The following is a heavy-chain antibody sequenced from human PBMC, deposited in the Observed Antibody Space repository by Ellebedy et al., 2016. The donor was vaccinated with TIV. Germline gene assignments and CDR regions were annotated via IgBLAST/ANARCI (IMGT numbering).Heavy chain of an antibody. CDR2: IDPSDSYT. V-gene: IGHV5-10-1*01. CDR3: ARHFFDYNEGDY. D-gene: IGHD4-11*01. J-gene: IGHJ4*02. CDR1: GYSFTSYW. Sequence: GESLKISXKGSGYSFTSYWISWVRQMPGKGLEWMGRIDPSDSYTNYSPSFQGHVTISADKSISTAYLQWSSLKASDTAMYYCARHFFDYNEGDYWGQGTLVTVSS.